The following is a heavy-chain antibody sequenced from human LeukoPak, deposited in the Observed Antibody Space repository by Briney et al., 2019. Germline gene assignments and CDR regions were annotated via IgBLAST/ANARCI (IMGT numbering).Heavy chain of an antibody. CDR1: GFTVSSNY. CDR3: ARAHSKGGSYYFVGYYFDY. V-gene: IGHV3-53*01. CDR2: IYSGGST. Sequence: GGSLRLSCAASGFTVSSNYMSWVRQAPGKGLEWVSVIYSGGSTYYADSVKGRFTISRDNSKNTLYLQMNSLRAEDTAVYYCARAHSKGGSYYFVGYYFDYWGQGTLVTVSS. D-gene: IGHD1-26*01. J-gene: IGHJ4*02.